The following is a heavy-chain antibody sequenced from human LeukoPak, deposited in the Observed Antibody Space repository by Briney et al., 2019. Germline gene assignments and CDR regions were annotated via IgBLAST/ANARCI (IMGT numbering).Heavy chain of an antibody. V-gene: IGHV3-23*01. J-gene: IGHJ3*02. CDR2: ISGSGGST. D-gene: IGHD6-19*01. CDR1: GFTFSSYA. CDR3: ARMVSSGWYVSAFDI. Sequence: PGGSLRLSCAASGFTFSSYAMSWVRQAPGKGLEWVSAISGSGGSTYYADSVKGRFTISRDNSKNTLYLQMNSLRAEDTAVYYCARMVSSGWYVSAFDIWGQGTMVTVSS.